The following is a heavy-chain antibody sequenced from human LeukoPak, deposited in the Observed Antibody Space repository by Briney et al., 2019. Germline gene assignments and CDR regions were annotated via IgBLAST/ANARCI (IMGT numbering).Heavy chain of an antibody. CDR3: ARDSGPLDVAYCGGDCYSVGFFDY. J-gene: IGHJ4*02. CDR2: INPNSGGT. Sequence: ASVKVSCXASGYTFTGYYMHWVRQARGQGLEWMGRINPNSGGTNYAQKFQGRVTITADESTSTAYMELSSLRSEDTAVYYCARDSGPLDVAYCGGDCYSVGFFDYWGQGTLVTVSS. D-gene: IGHD2-21*01. V-gene: IGHV1-2*06. CDR1: GYTFTGYY.